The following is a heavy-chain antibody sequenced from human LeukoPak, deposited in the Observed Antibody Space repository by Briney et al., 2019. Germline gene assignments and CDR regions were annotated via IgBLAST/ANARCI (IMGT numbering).Heavy chain of an antibody. D-gene: IGHD5-18*01. Sequence: SETLSLTCAVYGGSFRGYYWSWIRQPPGKGLEWIGYIYYSGSTNYNPSLKSRVTISVDTSKNQFSLKLSSVTAADTAVYYCARGGYSYGHTFDIWGQGTTVTVSS. CDR2: IYYSGST. V-gene: IGHV4-59*01. J-gene: IGHJ3*02. CDR1: GGSFRGYY. CDR3: ARGGYSYGHTFDI.